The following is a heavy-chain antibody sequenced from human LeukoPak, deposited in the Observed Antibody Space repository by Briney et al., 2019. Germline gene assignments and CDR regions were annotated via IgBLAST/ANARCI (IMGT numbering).Heavy chain of an antibody. Sequence: SETLSLTCTVSGGSISSSSYYWGWIRQPPGKRLEWIGSIYYSGSTYYNPSLKSRVTISVDTSKNQFSLKLSSVTAADTAVYYCARWGTLPRMMDVRGFDPWGQGTLVTVSS. CDR1: GGSISSSSYY. CDR2: IYYSGST. J-gene: IGHJ5*02. V-gene: IGHV4-39*01. D-gene: IGHD1/OR15-1a*01. CDR3: ARWGTLPRMMDVRGFDP.